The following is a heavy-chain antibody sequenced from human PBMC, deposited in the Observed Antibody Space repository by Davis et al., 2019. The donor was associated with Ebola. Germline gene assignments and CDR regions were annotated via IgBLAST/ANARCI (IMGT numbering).Heavy chain of an antibody. D-gene: IGHD6-6*01. CDR2: INAGNGNT. V-gene: IGHV1-3*01. Sequence: ASVKVSCKASGYTFTSYAMHWMRQAPGQRLEWMGWINAGNGNTKYSQKFQGRVTITRDTSASTAYMELSSLRSEDTAVYYCARGYSSSYLFDYWGQGTLVTVSS. J-gene: IGHJ4*02. CDR1: GYTFTSYA. CDR3: ARGYSSSYLFDY.